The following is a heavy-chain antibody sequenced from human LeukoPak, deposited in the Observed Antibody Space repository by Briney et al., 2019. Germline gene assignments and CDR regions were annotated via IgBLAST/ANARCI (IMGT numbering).Heavy chain of an antibody. Sequence: SETLSLTCTVPGGSISSYYWSWIRQPPGKGLEWIGYIYYSGSTNYNPSLKSRVTISVDTSKNQFSLKLSSVTAADTAVYYCARLEATVAHFDYWGQGTLVTVSS. D-gene: IGHD4-23*01. J-gene: IGHJ4*02. CDR1: GGSISSYY. V-gene: IGHV4-59*08. CDR3: ARLEATVAHFDY. CDR2: IYYSGST.